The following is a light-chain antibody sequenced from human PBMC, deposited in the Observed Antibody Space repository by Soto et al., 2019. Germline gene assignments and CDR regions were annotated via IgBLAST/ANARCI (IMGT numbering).Light chain of an antibody. CDR2: AAS. J-gene: IGKJ4*01. CDR3: LQDHNYPLT. Sequence: IQMTQSPSSLSASIGDRVTITCRASQRIRTSLNWYQHKPGKAPKLLIYAASSLQSGVPSRFSGSGSGTDFTLTIGRLQPEDFATYYCLQDHNYPLTFGGGTKV. CDR1: QRIRTS. V-gene: IGKV1-6*01.